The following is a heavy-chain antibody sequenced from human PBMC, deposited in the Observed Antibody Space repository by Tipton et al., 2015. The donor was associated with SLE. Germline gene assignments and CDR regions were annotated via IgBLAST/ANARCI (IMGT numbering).Heavy chain of an antibody. CDR3: ARAKGSGTYSSGQFDS. D-gene: IGHD3-10*01. CDR1: GEALSSSY. Sequence: GEALSSSYLSWIRQPPGKGLEWIGHIYQSGGTYYNPSLKGRVTISVDTSKNQFSLKLRSVTAADTALYYCARAKGSGTYSSGQFDSWGQGTLVTVSS. CDR2: IYQSGGT. J-gene: IGHJ4*02. V-gene: IGHV4-59*01.